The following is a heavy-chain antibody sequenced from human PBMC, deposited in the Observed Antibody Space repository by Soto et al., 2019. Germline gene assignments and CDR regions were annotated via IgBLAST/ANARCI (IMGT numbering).Heavy chain of an antibody. D-gene: IGHD6-6*01. CDR1: GFTFSSYA. J-gene: IGHJ4*02. CDR3: ARSSSSSGP. Sequence: EVQLLESGGSLVQPGGSLRLSCAASGFTFSSYAMSWVRQGPGKGLEWVSAISESGTNTYYADSVKGRFTISRDNSKSTLYLPMTSLRNEDTATYYCARSSSSSGPWGQGTLVSVSS. CDR2: ISESGTNT. V-gene: IGHV3-23*01.